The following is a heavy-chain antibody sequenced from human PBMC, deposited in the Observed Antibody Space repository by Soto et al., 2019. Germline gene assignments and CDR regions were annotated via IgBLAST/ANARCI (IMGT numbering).Heavy chain of an antibody. D-gene: IGHD6-13*01. CDR1: GGTFSSYA. CDR2: IIPIFGTA. V-gene: IGHV1-69*13. CDR3: ANIAAAGPDRDYYYYGMDV. J-gene: IGHJ6*02. Sequence: ASVKVSCKASGGTFSSYAISWVRQAPGQGLEWMGGIIPIFGTANYAQKFQGRVTITADEPTSTAYMELSSLRSEDTAVYYCANIAAAGPDRDYYYYGMDVWGQGTTVTVSS.